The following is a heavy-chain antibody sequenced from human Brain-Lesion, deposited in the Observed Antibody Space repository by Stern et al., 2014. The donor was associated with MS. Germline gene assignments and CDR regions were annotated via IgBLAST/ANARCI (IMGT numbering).Heavy chain of an antibody. V-gene: IGHV4-4*02. Sequence: VQLVESGPGLVKPSGTLSLTCAVSGGSISSSNWWSWVRQSPGKGLEWIGESDHSGSTIYNPSLKSRVTVSVDKSKNRFPRTLGSVTAADTAVYFCARFPASRPHVFDSWGQGTLVTVSS. D-gene: IGHD6-13*01. CDR1: GGSISSSNW. CDR3: ARFPASRPHVFDS. CDR2: SDHSGST. J-gene: IGHJ4*02.